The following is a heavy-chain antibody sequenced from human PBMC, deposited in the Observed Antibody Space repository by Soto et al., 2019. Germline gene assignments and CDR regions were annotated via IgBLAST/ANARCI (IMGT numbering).Heavy chain of an antibody. Sequence: TGGSLRLSCAASGFTFSSYSMNWVRQAPGKRLEWVSSISSSSSYIYYADSVKGRFTISRDNAKNSLYLQMNSLRAEDTAVYYCARSAGFWSDNNWFDPWGQGTLVTVSS. D-gene: IGHD3-3*01. J-gene: IGHJ5*02. CDR3: ARSAGFWSDNNWFDP. V-gene: IGHV3-21*01. CDR2: ISSSSSYI. CDR1: GFTFSSYS.